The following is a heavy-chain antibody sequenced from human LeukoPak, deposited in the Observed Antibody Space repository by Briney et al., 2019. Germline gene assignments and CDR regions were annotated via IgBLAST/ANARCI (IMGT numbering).Heavy chain of an antibody. D-gene: IGHD3-10*01. Sequence: PGGSLRLSCAASGFTFSSYWMSWVRQAPGKGLEWVANIKQDGSEKYYVDSVKGRFTISRDNAKTSLYLQMNSLRAEDTAVYYCARDQLLWFGYLSSTWFDPWGQGTLVTVSS. J-gene: IGHJ5*02. CDR1: GFTFSSYW. V-gene: IGHV3-7*03. CDR2: IKQDGSEK. CDR3: ARDQLLWFGYLSSTWFDP.